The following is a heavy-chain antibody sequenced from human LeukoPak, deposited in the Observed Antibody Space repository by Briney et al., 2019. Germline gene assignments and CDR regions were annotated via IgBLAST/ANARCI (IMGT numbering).Heavy chain of an antibody. CDR1: GFTFSSYS. J-gene: IGHJ6*02. CDR3: AKEGYCSSTSCSYGMDV. Sequence: GGSLGLSCAASGFTFSSYSMNWVRQAPGKGLEWVAVISYDGSNKYYADSVKGRFTISRDNSKNTLYLQMNSLRAEDTAVYYCAKEGYCSSTSCSYGMDVWGQGTTVTVSS. D-gene: IGHD2-2*01. V-gene: IGHV3-30*18. CDR2: ISYDGSNK.